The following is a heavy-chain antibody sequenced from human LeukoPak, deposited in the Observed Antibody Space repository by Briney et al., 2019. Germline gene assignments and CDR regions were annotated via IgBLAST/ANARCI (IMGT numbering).Heavy chain of an antibody. D-gene: IGHD3-9*01. CDR1: GFTFSSYS. V-gene: IGHV3-48*01. CDR3: AKEYRILTGYYQMASGIDY. J-gene: IGHJ4*02. CDR2: ISSSSSTI. Sequence: GGSLRLSCAASGFTFSSYSMNWVRQAPGKGLEWVSYISSSSSTIYYADSVKGRFTISRDNAKNSLYLQMNSLRAEDTAVYYCAKEYRILTGYYQMASGIDYWGQGTLVTVSS.